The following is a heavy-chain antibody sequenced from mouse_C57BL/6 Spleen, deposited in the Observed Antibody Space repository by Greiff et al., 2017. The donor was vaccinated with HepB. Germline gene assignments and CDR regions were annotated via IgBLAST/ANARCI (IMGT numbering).Heavy chain of an antibody. D-gene: IGHD2-4*01. Sequence: EVNVVESGGGLVKPGGSLKLSCAASGFTFSDYGMHWVRQAPEKGLEWVAYISSGSSTIYYADTVKGRFTISRDNAKNTLFLQMTSLRSEDTAMYYCARPIYYDYDFYAMDYWGQGTSVTVSS. CDR3: ARPIYYDYDFYAMDY. V-gene: IGHV5-17*01. CDR2: ISSGSSTI. J-gene: IGHJ4*01. CDR1: GFTFSDYG.